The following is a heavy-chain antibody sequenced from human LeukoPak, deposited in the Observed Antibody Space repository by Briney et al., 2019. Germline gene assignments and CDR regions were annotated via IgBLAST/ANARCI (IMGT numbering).Heavy chain of an antibody. D-gene: IGHD3-22*01. CDR1: GITLSNYG. Sequence: GGSLRLSCAVSGITLSNYGMSWVRQAAGKGLEWVAGISDSGGSTNYADSVKGRFTISRDNPKNTLYLQMNSLRAEDTAVYFCAKRGVVIRVILVGFHKEAYYFDSWGQGALVTVSS. J-gene: IGHJ4*02. CDR2: ISDSGGST. CDR3: AKRGVVIRVILVGFHKEAYYFDS. V-gene: IGHV3-23*01.